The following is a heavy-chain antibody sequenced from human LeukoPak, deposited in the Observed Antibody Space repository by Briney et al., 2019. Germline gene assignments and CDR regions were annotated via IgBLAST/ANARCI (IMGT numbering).Heavy chain of an antibody. CDR3: ARGGYSTLRTV. CDR1: GLTVSSNY. CDR2: IYSGGST. J-gene: IGHJ4*02. V-gene: IGHV3-53*01. D-gene: IGHD4-11*01. Sequence: PGGSLRLSCAASGLTVSSNYMSWVRQAPGKGLEWVSVIYSGGSTYYADSVKGRSTISRDNSKNTLYLQMNSLRAEDTAVYYCARGGYSTLRTVWGQGTLVTVSS.